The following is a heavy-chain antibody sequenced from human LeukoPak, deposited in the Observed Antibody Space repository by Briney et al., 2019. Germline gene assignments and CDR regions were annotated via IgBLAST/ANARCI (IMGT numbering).Heavy chain of an antibody. CDR2: LNPNSGNT. CDR1: GYTFTSYD. D-gene: IGHD6-19*01. Sequence: ASVKVSCKASGYTFTSYDINWVRQATGQGLEWMGWLNPNSGNTGYAQKFQGRVTITRNTSISTAYMELSSLRSEDTAVYYCARGRGKQWLLYYWGQGTLVTVSS. V-gene: IGHV1-8*03. CDR3: ARGRGKQWLLYY. J-gene: IGHJ4*02.